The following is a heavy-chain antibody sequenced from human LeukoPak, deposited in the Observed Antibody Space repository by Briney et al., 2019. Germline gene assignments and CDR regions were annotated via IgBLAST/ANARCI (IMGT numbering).Heavy chain of an antibody. J-gene: IGHJ4*02. CDR2: IIPIFGTA. CDR3: ARGAAGTGAADY. D-gene: IGHD6-13*01. CDR1: GGTFSSYA. V-gene: IGHV1-69*06. Sequence: SVKVSCKASGGTFSSYAISWVRQAPGQGLEWMGGIIPIFGTANYAQKFQGRVTITADKSTSTAYMELSSLRSEGTAVYFCARGAAGTGAADYWGQGTLVTVSS.